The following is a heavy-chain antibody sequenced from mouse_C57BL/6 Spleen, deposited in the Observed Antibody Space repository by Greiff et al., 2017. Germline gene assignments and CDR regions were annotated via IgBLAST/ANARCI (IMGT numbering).Heavy chain of an antibody. CDR2: IHPNSGST. Sequence: QVQLQQPGAELVKPGASVKLSCKASGYTFTSYWMHWVKQRPGQGLEWIGMIHPNSGSTNYNEKFKSKATLTVDKSSSTAYMQLGSLTSEDSAVYYCARGTVVATDYFDYWGQGTTLTVSS. J-gene: IGHJ2*01. CDR3: ARGTVVATDYFDY. V-gene: IGHV1-64*01. D-gene: IGHD1-1*01. CDR1: GYTFTSYW.